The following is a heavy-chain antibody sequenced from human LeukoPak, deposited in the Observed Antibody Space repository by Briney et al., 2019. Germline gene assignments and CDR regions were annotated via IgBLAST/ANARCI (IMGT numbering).Heavy chain of an antibody. D-gene: IGHD2-2*01. CDR3: AKDGGYCSSTSCRHNWFDP. Sequence: GGSLRPSCAASGFTFSSYGIHWVRQAPGKGLEWVAVISYDGSNKYYADSVKGRFTISRDNSKNTLYLQMNSLRAGDTAVYYCAKDGGYCSSTSCRHNWFDPWGQGTLVTVSS. CDR1: GFTFSSYG. CDR2: ISYDGSNK. V-gene: IGHV3-30*18. J-gene: IGHJ5*02.